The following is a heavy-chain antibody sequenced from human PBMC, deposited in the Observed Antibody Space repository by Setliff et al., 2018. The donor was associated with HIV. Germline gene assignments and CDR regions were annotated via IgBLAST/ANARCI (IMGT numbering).Heavy chain of an antibody. V-gene: IGHV1-46*01. CDR3: ARDHMSVGAWVGATSRGLFQH. D-gene: IGHD1-26*01. J-gene: IGHJ1*01. CDR2: INPSSTST. CDR1: GYTFTGYY. Sequence: RSSVKVSCKASGYTFTGYYVHWVRQAPGQGLEWMGIINPSSTSTNYAQRFQGRVTMTRDTSTSTVYMELSSLRSEDTAVYYCARDHMSVGAWVGATSRGLFQHWGQGTLVTVSS.